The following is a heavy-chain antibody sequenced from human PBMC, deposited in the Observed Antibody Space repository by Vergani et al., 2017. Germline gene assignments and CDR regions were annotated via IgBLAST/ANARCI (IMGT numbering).Heavy chain of an antibody. J-gene: IGHJ4*02. V-gene: IGHV3-7*01. CDR2: IKQDGSEK. Sequence: EVQLVESGGGLVQPGGSLRLSCAASGFTFSSYWMSWVRQAPGKGLEWVANIKQDGSEKYYVDSVKGRFTIARDNAKNSLYLQMNSLRAEGTAVYYCARDRAVGYSSSWYKVSDYWGQGTLVTVSS. CDR3: ARDRAVGYSSSWYKVSDY. CDR1: GFTFSSYW. D-gene: IGHD6-13*01.